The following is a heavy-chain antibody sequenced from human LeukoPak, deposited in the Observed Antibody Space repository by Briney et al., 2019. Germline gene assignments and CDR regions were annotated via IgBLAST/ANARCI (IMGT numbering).Heavy chain of an antibody. J-gene: IGHJ4*02. CDR3: ARASFCSGGSCYLDY. V-gene: IGHV4-34*01. CDR1: GGSFSGYY. Sequence: SETLSLTCAVYGGSFSGYYWSWIRQPPGKGLEWIGEINHSGSTNYNPSPKSRVTISVDTSKNQFSLKLSSVTAADTAVYYCARASFCSGGSCYLDYWGQGTLVTVSS. D-gene: IGHD2-15*01. CDR2: INHSGST.